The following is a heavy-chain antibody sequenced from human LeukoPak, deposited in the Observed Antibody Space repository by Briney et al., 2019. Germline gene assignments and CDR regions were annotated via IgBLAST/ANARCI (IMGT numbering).Heavy chain of an antibody. V-gene: IGHV4-34*01. CDR1: GGSFSGYY. Sequence: SETLSLTCAVYGGSFSGYYWSWIRQPPGKGLEWIGEINHSGSTNYNPSLKSRVTISVDTSKNQFSLKLSSVTAEDTAVYYCAREQWTTVTKYFVYWGQGTLVTVSS. CDR3: AREQWTTVTKYFVY. J-gene: IGHJ4*02. CDR2: INHSGST. D-gene: IGHD4-11*01.